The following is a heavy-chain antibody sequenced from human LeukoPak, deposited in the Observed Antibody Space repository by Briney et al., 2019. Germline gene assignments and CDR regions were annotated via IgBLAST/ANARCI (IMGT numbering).Heavy chain of an antibody. J-gene: IGHJ4*02. CDR1: GYTLTGFY. Sequence: ASVKVSYKASGYTLTGFYSHWLRQAPGQGPEWMGWINPSSGGTSYAQAFRGRVTMTRATTINSAYLEMSGLTSDGTAIYSCARASDVLGGGSYAFDSWGQGALVTVSS. CDR3: ARASDVLGGGSYAFDS. CDR2: INPSSGGT. D-gene: IGHD3-10*02. V-gene: IGHV1-2*02.